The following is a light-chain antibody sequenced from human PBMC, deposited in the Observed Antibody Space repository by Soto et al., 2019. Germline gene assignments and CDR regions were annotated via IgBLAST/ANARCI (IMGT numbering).Light chain of an antibody. CDR3: SSCAYTISSGV. V-gene: IGLV2-14*01. CDR2: EVN. Sequence: QSVLTQPASVSGSPGQSITISCTGTSSDFGGYNYVCWYQHHPGTAPKLMIYEVNNRPSGVSNRFSGSKSGNTASVTISGLQSEDEAESYCSSCAYTISSGVFGGGTKLTVL. CDR1: SSDFGGYNY. J-gene: IGLJ3*02.